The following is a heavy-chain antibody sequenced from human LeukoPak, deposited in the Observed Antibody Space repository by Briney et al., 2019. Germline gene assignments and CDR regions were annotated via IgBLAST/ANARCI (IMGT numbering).Heavy chain of an antibody. D-gene: IGHD4-17*01. CDR2: ISSSSSYI. J-gene: IGHJ3*02. CDR1: GFTFSTYS. V-gene: IGHV3-21*01. CDR3: ARDRDSYDYGDYGGAFDI. Sequence: GGSLRLSCAASGFTFSTYSMNWVRQAPGKGLEWVSSISSSSSYIYYADSVKGRFTISRDNAKNSLYLQMNSLRAEDTAVYYCARDRDSYDYGDYGGAFDIWGQGTMVTVSS.